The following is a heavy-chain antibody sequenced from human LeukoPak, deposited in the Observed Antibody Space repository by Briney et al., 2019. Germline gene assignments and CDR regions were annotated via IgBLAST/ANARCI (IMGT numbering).Heavy chain of an antibody. Sequence: TSETLSLTCTVSGYSISSGYLWGWIRQPPGKGLEWIGSTYHGGTTYSNPSLKSRVIISEDTSKNQFSLKLSFVTAADTAVYYCARGSGDWTYYFDYWGQGTLVTVSS. J-gene: IGHJ4*02. D-gene: IGHD2-21*02. CDR1: GYSISSGYL. V-gene: IGHV4-38-2*02. CDR2: TYHGGTT. CDR3: ARGSGDWTYYFDY.